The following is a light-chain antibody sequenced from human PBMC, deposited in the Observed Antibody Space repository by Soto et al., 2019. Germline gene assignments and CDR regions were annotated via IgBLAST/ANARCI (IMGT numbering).Light chain of an antibody. CDR3: QQSYRSPYT. CDR2: VAS. J-gene: IGKJ2*01. V-gene: IGKV1-39*01. CDR1: QSISSY. Sequence: DIQMTQSPSSLSASVGDRVTITCRASQSISSYLNWYQQKPGKAPKFLIYVASTLQSGVPSRFSSSGSRTDFTLTITSLQPEDFATYYCQQSYRSPYTFGPGTKLEIK.